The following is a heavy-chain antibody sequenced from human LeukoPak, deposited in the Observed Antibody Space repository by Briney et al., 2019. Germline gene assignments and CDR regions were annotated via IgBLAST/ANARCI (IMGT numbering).Heavy chain of an antibody. CDR1: GYTFTSYY. Sequence: ASVKVSCRASGYTFTSYYMHWVRQAPGQGLEWMGIINPSGGSTSYAQKFQGRVTMTRDTSASTVYMELSSLRSEDTAVYYCAREGTGTHDYWGQGTLVTVSS. J-gene: IGHJ4*02. CDR3: AREGTGTHDY. CDR2: INPSGGST. V-gene: IGHV1-46*01. D-gene: IGHD1-7*01.